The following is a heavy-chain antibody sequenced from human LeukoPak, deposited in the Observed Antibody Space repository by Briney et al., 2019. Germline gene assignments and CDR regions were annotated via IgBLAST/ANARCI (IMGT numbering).Heavy chain of an antibody. CDR1: GFTFSSYG. CDR3: AREDSVGATGGMDV. Sequence: PGGSLRLSCAASGFTFSSYGMHWVRQAPGKGLEWVAFIRYDGSNKYYADSVKGRFTISRDNSKNTLYLQMNSLRAKDTAVYYCAREDSVGATGGMDVWGQGTTVTVSS. D-gene: IGHD1-26*01. V-gene: IGHV3-30*02. CDR2: IRYDGSNK. J-gene: IGHJ6*02.